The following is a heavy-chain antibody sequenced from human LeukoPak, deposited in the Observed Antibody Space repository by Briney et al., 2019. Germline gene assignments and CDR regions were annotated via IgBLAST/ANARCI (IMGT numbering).Heavy chain of an antibody. J-gene: IGHJ4*02. CDR1: GYTFTGYY. CDR3: ARDYGNWNDKGAFDY. D-gene: IGHD1-1*01. Sequence: ASVKVSCKASGYTFTGYYMHWVRQAPGQGLEWMGWINPNSGGTNYAQKFQGRVTMTRDTSISTAYMELSRLRSDDTAVYYCARDYGNWNDKGAFDYWGQGTLVTVSS. CDR2: INPNSGGT. V-gene: IGHV1-2*02.